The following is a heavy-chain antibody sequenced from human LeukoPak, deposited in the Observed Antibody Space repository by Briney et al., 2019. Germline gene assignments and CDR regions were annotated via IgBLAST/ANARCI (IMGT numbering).Heavy chain of an antibody. CDR3: AKGVPSPNWNYNTGDAFDI. Sequence: PGGSLRLSCAASGFTFSSYAMSWVRQAPGKGLEWVSAISGSGGSTYYADSVKGRFTISRDNSKNTLYLQMNSLRAEDTAVYYCAKGVPSPNWNYNTGDAFDIWGQGTMVTVSS. D-gene: IGHD1-7*01. V-gene: IGHV3-23*01. J-gene: IGHJ3*02. CDR2: ISGSGGST. CDR1: GFTFSSYA.